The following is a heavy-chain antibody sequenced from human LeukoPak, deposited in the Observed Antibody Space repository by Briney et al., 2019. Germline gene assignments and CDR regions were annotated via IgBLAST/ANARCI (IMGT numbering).Heavy chain of an antibody. D-gene: IGHD6-19*01. Sequence: GGSLRLSCAASGFTFSTYTMSWVRQAPGKGLEWVSAIRGSGDNTYYADSVKGRFTISRDNAEKSLYLQMSSLRAEDTAVYYCARDGRDSSGWYDPFDYWGQGTLVTVSS. CDR1: GFTFSTYT. CDR2: IRGSGDNT. J-gene: IGHJ4*02. CDR3: ARDGRDSSGWYDPFDY. V-gene: IGHV3-23*01.